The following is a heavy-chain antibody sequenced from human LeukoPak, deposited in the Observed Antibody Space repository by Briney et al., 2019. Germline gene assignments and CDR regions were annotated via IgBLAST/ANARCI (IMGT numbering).Heavy chain of an antibody. V-gene: IGHV1-69*13. Sequence: SVKVSCKASGGTFSSYAISWVRQAPGQGLEWMGGIIPIFGTANYALKFQGRVTITADESTSTAYMELSSLRSEDTAVYYCARGDRYCSSTSCTDAFDIWGQGTMVTVSS. D-gene: IGHD2-2*01. CDR3: ARGDRYCSSTSCTDAFDI. CDR2: IIPIFGTA. CDR1: GGTFSSYA. J-gene: IGHJ3*02.